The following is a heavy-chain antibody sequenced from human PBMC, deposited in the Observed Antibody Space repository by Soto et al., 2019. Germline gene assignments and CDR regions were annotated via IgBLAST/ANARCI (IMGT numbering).Heavy chain of an antibody. Sequence: EVQLVESGGGLVQPGGSLRLSCAASGFTFSSYDMHWVRQATGKGLEWVSAIGTAGDSYYPGSVKGRFTISRENAKNSLYLQMISLRAGDTAVYYCARGPTEYCSGGSCYRDGAFDIWGQGTMVTVSS. CDR3: ARGPTEYCSGGSCYRDGAFDI. CDR1: GFTFSSYD. CDR2: IGTAGDS. V-gene: IGHV3-13*01. J-gene: IGHJ3*02. D-gene: IGHD2-15*01.